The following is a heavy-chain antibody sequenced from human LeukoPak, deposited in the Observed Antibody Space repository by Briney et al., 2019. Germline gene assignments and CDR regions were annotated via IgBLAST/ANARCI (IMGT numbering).Heavy chain of an antibody. V-gene: IGHV4-34*01. Sequence: PSETLSLTCAVYGGSFSGYYWSWIRQPPGKGLEWIGEINHSGSTNYNPSLKSRVTISVDTSKNQFSLKLSSVTAADTAVYHCARAEGLGDLQFDPWGQGTLVTVSS. CDR3: ARAEGLGDLQFDP. D-gene: IGHD3-10*01. J-gene: IGHJ5*02. CDR2: INHSGST. CDR1: GGSFSGYY.